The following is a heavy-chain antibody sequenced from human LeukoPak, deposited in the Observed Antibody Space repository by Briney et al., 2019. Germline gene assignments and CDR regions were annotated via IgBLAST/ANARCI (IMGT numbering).Heavy chain of an antibody. Sequence: GGSLRLSCGAAGFTFSSYAMSWVRQAPGKGLEWVSGISASDETPYYADSVRGRFTISRDNSKNTLYLQMNSLKVEDTAIYYCAKRNNGYCYSADDYWGQGTLVTASS. CDR3: AKRNNGYCYSADDY. V-gene: IGHV3-23*01. CDR2: ISASDETP. J-gene: IGHJ4*02. CDR1: GFTFSSYA. D-gene: IGHD2-21*02.